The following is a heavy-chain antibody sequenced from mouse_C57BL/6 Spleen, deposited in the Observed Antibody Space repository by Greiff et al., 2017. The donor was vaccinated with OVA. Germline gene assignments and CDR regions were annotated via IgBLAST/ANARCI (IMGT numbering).Heavy chain of an antibody. V-gene: IGHV1-52*01. CDR3: ARRGYSPYFDY. Sequence: QVQLQQPGAELVRPGSSVKLSCKASGYTFTSYWMPWVPQRPIQGLEWIGNIDPSDSETHYTQKFKDKATLAVDKSSSTAYMQLSSLTSEDSAVYYCARRGYSPYFDYWGQGTTLTVSS. D-gene: IGHD2-12*01. J-gene: IGHJ2*01. CDR2: IDPSDSET. CDR1: GYTFTSYW.